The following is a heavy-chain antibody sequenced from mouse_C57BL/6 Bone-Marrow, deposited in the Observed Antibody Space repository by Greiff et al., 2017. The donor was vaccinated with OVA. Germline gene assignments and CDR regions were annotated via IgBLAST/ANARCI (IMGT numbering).Heavy chain of an antibody. CDR2: INPNNGGT. V-gene: IGHV1-26*01. Sequence: VQLQQSGPELVKPGASVKISCKASGYTFTDYYMNWVKQSHGKSLEWIGDINPNNGGTSYNQKFKGKATLTVDKSSSTAYMELRSLTSEDSAVYYCAITTVVQVDYWGQGTTRTVSS. CDR3: AITTVVQVDY. J-gene: IGHJ2*01. D-gene: IGHD1-1*01. CDR1: GYTFTDYY.